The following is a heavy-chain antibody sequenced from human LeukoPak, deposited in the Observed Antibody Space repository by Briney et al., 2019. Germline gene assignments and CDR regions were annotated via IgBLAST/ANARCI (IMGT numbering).Heavy chain of an antibody. D-gene: IGHD3-3*01. Sequence: GGTLRLSCAASGFTFSSYGMSWVRQAPGKGLEWVALTSYDGSNKYYADSVKGRFTISRDNSRNTLYLQMNSLRVEDTAVYYCAREWFDEGYYDFWTGRKYFDYWGQGTLVTVSS. V-gene: IGHV3-30*03. J-gene: IGHJ4*02. CDR2: TSYDGSNK. CDR3: AREWFDEGYYDFWTGRKYFDY. CDR1: GFTFSSYG.